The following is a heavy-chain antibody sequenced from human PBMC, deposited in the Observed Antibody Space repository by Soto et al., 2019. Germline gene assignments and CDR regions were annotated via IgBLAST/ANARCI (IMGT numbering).Heavy chain of an antibody. CDR3: VQSRCGGDCLQSYSSHSYYGLDV. D-gene: IGHD2-21*02. Sequence: QITLKESGPTLVKPTQTLTLTCTFSGLSLTTTGVGVGWIRQPPGKALEWLALIYWDDDKRYSPSLKSRLTITTDTSTNTVVLTMTNMDPVDTATYYCVQSRCGGDCLQSYSSHSYYGLDVWGQGTTVTVSS. CDR1: GLSLTTTGVG. J-gene: IGHJ6*02. CDR2: IYWDDDK. V-gene: IGHV2-5*02.